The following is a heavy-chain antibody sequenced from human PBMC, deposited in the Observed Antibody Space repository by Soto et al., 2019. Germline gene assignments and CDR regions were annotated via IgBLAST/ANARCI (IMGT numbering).Heavy chain of an antibody. CDR1: GFTFSSYA. D-gene: IGHD2-15*01. CDR2: ISGSGGST. J-gene: IGHJ4*02. Sequence: VQLLESGGGLVQPGGSLRLSCAASGFTFSSYAMSWVRQAPGKGLEWVSAISGSGGSTYYADSVKGRFTISRDNSKNTLYLQMNSLRAEDTAVYYCAKAPITYCSGGSCYPSPFDYWGQGTLVTVSS. V-gene: IGHV3-23*01. CDR3: AKAPITYCSGGSCYPSPFDY.